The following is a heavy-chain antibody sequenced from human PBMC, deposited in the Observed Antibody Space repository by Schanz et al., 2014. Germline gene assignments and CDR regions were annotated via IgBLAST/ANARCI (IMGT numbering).Heavy chain of an antibody. Sequence: QMQLQESGPGLVKPSETLSLTCTVSGGSINSYYWNWIRQSPGRGLEWIGFVFYSGTTNYNPSLRGRVTMSIDTSKNYFFLNLTSLTPADTAVYYCVGKSLTSWKNSYYALDVWGQGTTVTVSS. CDR3: VGKSLTSWKNSYYALDV. V-gene: IGHV4-59*01. CDR2: VFYSGTT. D-gene: IGHD2-2*01. CDR1: GGSINSYY. J-gene: IGHJ6*02.